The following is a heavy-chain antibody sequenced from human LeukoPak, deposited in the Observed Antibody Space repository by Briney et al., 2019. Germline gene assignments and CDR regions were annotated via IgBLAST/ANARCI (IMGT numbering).Heavy chain of an antibody. CDR2: ISYDGSNK. CDR3: AKEGGYNLLSHFDY. D-gene: IGHD5-18*01. V-gene: IGHV3-30*18. CDR1: GFTFSSYG. Sequence: GGSLRLSCAASGFTFSSYGMHWVRQAPGKGLEWVAVISYDGSNKYYADSVKGRFTISRDNSKNTLYLQMNSLRAEDTAVYYCAKEGGYNLLSHFDYWGQGTLVTVSS. J-gene: IGHJ4*02.